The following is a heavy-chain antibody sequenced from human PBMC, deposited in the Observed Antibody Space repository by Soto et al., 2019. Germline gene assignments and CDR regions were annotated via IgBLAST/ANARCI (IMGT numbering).Heavy chain of an antibody. CDR3: VRVYYDILTGYSAEFDY. D-gene: IGHD3-9*01. Sequence: QVQLVQSGAEVKKPGASVKVSCKASGYTFTSYGISWVRQAPGQGLEWMGWISAYNGNTNYAQKLQGRVTMTTDTSTSTAYMELRSLRSDDTAVYYCVRVYYDILTGYSAEFDYWGQGTLVTVSS. CDR2: ISAYNGNT. V-gene: IGHV1-18*01. J-gene: IGHJ4*02. CDR1: GYTFTSYG.